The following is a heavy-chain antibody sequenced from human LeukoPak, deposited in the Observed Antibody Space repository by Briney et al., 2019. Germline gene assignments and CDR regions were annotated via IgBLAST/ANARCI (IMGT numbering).Heavy chain of an antibody. V-gene: IGHV5-51*01. D-gene: IGHD6-13*01. CDR1: GYSFTSYW. CDR3: ARTLAAAGTRFTDY. Sequence: GESLKISCKGSGYSFTSYWIGWVRQMPGKGLEWMGIIYPGDSGTRFSPSFQGQVTISADKSISTAYLQWSSLKASDTAMYYCARTLAAAGTRFTDYWGQGTLVTVSS. J-gene: IGHJ4*02. CDR2: IYPGDSGT.